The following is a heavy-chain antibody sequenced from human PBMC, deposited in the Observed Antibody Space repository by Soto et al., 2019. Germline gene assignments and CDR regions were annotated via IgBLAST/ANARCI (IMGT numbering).Heavy chain of an antibody. CDR3: AKGQYSGVAAGLDY. Sequence: GGSLRLSCAASGLTFKSYAMSWVRQAPGKGLEWVSGISGSGGSTDYADSVKGRFTISRDNSKNTLYLQMNSLRVEDTALYYCAKGQYSGVAAGLDYRGQGTLVTVSS. D-gene: IGHD1-26*01. CDR2: ISGSGGST. V-gene: IGHV3-23*01. CDR1: GLTFKSYA. J-gene: IGHJ4*02.